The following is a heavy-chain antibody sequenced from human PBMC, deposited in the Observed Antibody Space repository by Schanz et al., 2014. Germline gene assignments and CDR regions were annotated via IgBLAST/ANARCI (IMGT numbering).Heavy chain of an antibody. Sequence: QLQLVQSGAEVKKPGSSVKVSCKLSGGTFSSFGINWVRQAPGQGLEWMGRIIPSLGLAKYEQKFQDKVTITADTSTTTAYMELSSLTSEDTAVHYCARGRGFYDYWGQGTLVTVAS. CDR2: IIPSLGLA. V-gene: IGHV1-69*02. D-gene: IGHD3-10*01. J-gene: IGHJ4*02. CDR1: GGTFSSFG. CDR3: ARGRGFYDY.